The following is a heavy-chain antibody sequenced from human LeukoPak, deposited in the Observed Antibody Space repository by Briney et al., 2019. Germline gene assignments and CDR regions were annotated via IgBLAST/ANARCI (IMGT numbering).Heavy chain of an antibody. CDR1: GYSISSGYY. D-gene: IGHD2-2*02. CDR3: ARHVRYCSSTSRYTLDY. J-gene: IGHJ4*02. V-gene: IGHV4-38-2*01. CDR2: IYHSGST. Sequence: SETLSLTCAVSGYSISSGYYWGWIRQPPGKGLEWIGSIYHSGSTYYNPSLKSRVTISVDTSKNQFSLKLSSVTAADTAVYYCARHVRYCSSTSRYTLDYWGQGTLVTVSS.